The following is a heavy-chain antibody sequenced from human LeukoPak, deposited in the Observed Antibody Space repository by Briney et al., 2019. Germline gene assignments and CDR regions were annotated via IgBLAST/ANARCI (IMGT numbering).Heavy chain of an antibody. V-gene: IGHV3-30-3*01. Sequence: GGSLRLSCAASGFTFSSYAMHWVRQAPGKGLEWVAVISYDGSNKYYADSVKGRFTISRDNSKNTLYLQMNGLRAEDTAVYYCARSRNEWLPIGYWGQGTLVTVSS. J-gene: IGHJ4*02. CDR3: ARSRNEWLPIGY. CDR1: GFTFSSYA. CDR2: ISYDGSNK. D-gene: IGHD3-3*01.